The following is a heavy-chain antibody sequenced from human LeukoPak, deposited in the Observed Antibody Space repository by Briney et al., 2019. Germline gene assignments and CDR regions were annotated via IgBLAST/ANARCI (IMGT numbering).Heavy chain of an antibody. CDR3: AGTHSSGWSYYFDY. Sequence: GGSLRLSCAASGFIFSSYGMHWVRQAPGKGLEGVSVIYSGGSTYYSDSVTGRFTISRDNSKNTLYLQMNSLRAEDTAVYYCAGTHSSGWSYYFDYWGQGPLVTVSS. J-gene: IGHJ4*02. D-gene: IGHD6-19*01. CDR1: GFIFSSYG. CDR2: IYSGGST. V-gene: IGHV3-NL1*01.